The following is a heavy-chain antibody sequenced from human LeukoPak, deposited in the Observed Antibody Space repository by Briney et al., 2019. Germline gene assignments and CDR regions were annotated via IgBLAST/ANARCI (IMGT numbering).Heavy chain of an antibody. Sequence: ASVKVSCKASGYTFTSYDINWVRQATGQGLEWMGWMNPNSGNTGYAQKFQGRVTMTRNTSISTACMELSSLRSEDTAVYYCARGGGLLRFEPFDYWGQGTLVTVSS. CDR2: MNPNSGNT. CDR1: GYTFTSYD. V-gene: IGHV1-8*01. CDR3: ARGGGLLRFEPFDY. D-gene: IGHD3-3*01. J-gene: IGHJ4*02.